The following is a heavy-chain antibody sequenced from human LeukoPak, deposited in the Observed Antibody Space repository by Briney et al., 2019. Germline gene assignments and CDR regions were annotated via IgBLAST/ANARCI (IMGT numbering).Heavy chain of an antibody. CDR1: GFSVSNYY. Sequence: PGGSLRLSCAASGFSVSNYYMSWVRQAPGKGLEWVSVIYSGGNTYYTDSVKGRFTISRDNPKNTVFLQMGSLRGEDTAVYYCATLIESIHWGQGTLVTVSS. D-gene: IGHD6-6*01. V-gene: IGHV3-53*01. J-gene: IGHJ4*02. CDR2: IYSGGNT. CDR3: ATLIESIH.